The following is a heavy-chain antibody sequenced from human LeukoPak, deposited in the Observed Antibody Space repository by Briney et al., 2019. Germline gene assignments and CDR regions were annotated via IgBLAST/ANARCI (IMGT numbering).Heavy chain of an antibody. CDR3: TDTGRL. CDR1: GYTFTDYY. V-gene: IGHV1-69-2*01. CDR2: IDPENGET. Sequence: ASVKVSCKCSGYTFTDYYVHWVQQAPGRGLEWVGRIDPENGETKFAEKFKDRVTLTADTSTAAAYMEVRSLTSGDTAVYYCTDTGRLWGQGTLVTVSA. J-gene: IGHJ4*02. D-gene: IGHD1-14*01.